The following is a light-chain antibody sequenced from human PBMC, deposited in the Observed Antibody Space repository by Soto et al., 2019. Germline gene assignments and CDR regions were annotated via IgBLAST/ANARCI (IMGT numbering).Light chain of an antibody. V-gene: IGKV3-20*01. CDR3: QQYGSSQYT. Sequence: EIVLTQSPGTLSLSPGERAILSCRASQSVNNNYLAWYQQKPGQAPRLLIYGASSRATGIPDRFSGSGSGTDFTHTISRLEPEDFAVYYCQQYGSSQYTFGQGTKLEIK. CDR2: GAS. J-gene: IGKJ2*01. CDR1: QSVNNNY.